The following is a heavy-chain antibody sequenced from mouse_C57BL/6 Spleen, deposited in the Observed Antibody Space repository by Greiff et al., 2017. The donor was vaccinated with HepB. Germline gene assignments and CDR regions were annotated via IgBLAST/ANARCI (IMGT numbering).Heavy chain of an antibody. CDR1: GFNIKDDY. Sequence: EVKLVESGAELVRPGASVKLSCTASGFNIKDDYMHWVKQRPEQGLEWIGWIDPENGDTEYASKFQGKATITADTSSNTAYLQLSSLTSEDTAVYYCTTNYYRAYWGQGTLVTVSA. D-gene: IGHD2-14*01. CDR3: TTNYYRAY. V-gene: IGHV14-4*01. CDR2: IDPENGDT. J-gene: IGHJ3*01.